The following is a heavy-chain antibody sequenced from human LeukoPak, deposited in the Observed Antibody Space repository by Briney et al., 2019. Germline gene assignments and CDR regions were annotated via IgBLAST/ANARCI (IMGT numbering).Heavy chain of an antibody. CDR3: ARDIAVTGTGYYYGMDV. Sequence: ASVKVSCKASGYTLTRYYMHWVRQAPGQGLEWMGIIDTNDGTRSYAQKFQGRVTMTRDTSTSTVYMELSSLRSDDTALYYCARDIAVTGTGYYYGMDVWVQGTTVTVSS. V-gene: IGHV1-46*01. J-gene: IGHJ6*02. CDR1: GYTLTRYY. D-gene: IGHD6-19*01. CDR2: IDTNDGTR.